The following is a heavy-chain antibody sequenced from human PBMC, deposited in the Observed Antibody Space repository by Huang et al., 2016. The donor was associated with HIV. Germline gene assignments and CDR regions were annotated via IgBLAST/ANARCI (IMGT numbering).Heavy chain of an antibody. CDR3: AMVPQGYAWTSFYYYDIDV. Sequence: QLRLQESGPGVVKPSETLSLICTVSGGSISSRSYYWGWIRQPPGEGLAWIGNINNSGYIHYNPSLKSRVTMSVDKSKNHFSLKVTAVTAADTATYYCAMVPQGYAWTSFYYYDIDVWGKGTTVTVSS. CDR2: INNSGYI. D-gene: IGHD2-2*01. J-gene: IGHJ6*03. V-gene: IGHV4-39*02. CDR1: GGSISSRSYY.